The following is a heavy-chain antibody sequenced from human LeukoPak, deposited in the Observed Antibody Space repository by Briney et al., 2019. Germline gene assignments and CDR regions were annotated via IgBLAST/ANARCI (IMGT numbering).Heavy chain of an antibody. CDR2: ISGSGGST. CDR1: GFTFRYYA. CDR3: AISYGDYVGGAFDI. Sequence: PGGSLRLSCVASGFTFRYYALSWVRQAPGKGLEWVSAISGSGGSTYYADSVKGRFTISRDNSKNTLYLQMNSLRAEDTAVYYCAISYGDYVGGAFDIWGQGTMVTVSS. J-gene: IGHJ3*02. D-gene: IGHD4-17*01. V-gene: IGHV3-23*01.